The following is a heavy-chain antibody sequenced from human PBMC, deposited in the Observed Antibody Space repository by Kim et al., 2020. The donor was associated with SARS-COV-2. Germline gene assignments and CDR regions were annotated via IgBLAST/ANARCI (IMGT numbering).Heavy chain of an antibody. D-gene: IGHD3-9*01. Sequence: ASVKVSCKASGYTFTSYGISWVRQAPGQGLEWMGWISAYNGNTNYAQKLQGRVTMTTDTSTSTAYMELRSLRSDDTAVYYCARDRDYDILTGYFDPFDYWGQGTLVTVSS. V-gene: IGHV1-18*04. CDR3: ARDRDYDILTGYFDPFDY. J-gene: IGHJ4*02. CDR1: GYTFTSYG. CDR2: ISAYNGNT.